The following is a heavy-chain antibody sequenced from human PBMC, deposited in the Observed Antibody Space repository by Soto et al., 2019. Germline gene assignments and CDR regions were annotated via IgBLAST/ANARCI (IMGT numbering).Heavy chain of an antibody. V-gene: IGHV4-4*02. Sequence: SDTLSLTCNVSGDSISSSNWWSSVSQHPGKGLEWIGEIYHMGSTNYNPSLKSRVIISVDKSKNQFFLKLTSVTAADTAVYFCARGERQQQRDYWGQGTLVTVS. CDR1: GDSISSSNW. J-gene: IGHJ4*02. D-gene: IGHD6-13*01. CDR3: ARGERQQQRDY. CDR2: IYHMGST.